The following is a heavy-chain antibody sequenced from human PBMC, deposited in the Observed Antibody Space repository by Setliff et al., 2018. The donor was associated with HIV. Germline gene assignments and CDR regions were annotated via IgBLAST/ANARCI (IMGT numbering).Heavy chain of an antibody. V-gene: IGHV3-74*01. CDR1: GFTLSGHW. Sequence: GGSLRLSCTASGFTLSGHWMHWVRQVPGKWLEWVARINSDATSKSYADSVKGRFTISRDNAKNTMYLQMDSLTTEDTAVYYCVSARIATGGTSTSFDFWGQGTMVTVSS. D-gene: IGHD6-13*01. J-gene: IGHJ4*02. CDR3: VSARIATGGTSTSFDF. CDR2: INSDATSK.